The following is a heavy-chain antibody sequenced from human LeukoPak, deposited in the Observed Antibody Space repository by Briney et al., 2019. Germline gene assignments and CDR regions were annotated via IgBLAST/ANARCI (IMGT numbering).Heavy chain of an antibody. J-gene: IGHJ3*02. CDR2: IKQDGSEK. V-gene: IGHV3-7*05. CDR1: GFTFSSYW. D-gene: IGHD3-22*01. CDR3: AKDWDMIVVVIGAFDI. Sequence: GGSLRLSCAASGFTFSSYWMSWVRQAPGKGLEWVANIKQDGSEKYYVDSVKGRFSISRDNAKNSLYLQMNSLRAEDTAVYYCAKDWDMIVVVIGAFDIWGQGTMVTVSS.